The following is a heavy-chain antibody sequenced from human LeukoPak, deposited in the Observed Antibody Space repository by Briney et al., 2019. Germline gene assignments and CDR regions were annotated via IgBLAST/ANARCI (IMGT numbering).Heavy chain of an antibody. CDR3: ARGRGEQQLVFRHYDY. V-gene: IGHV4-39*01. Sequence: PSETLSLTCTVSGGSISSSSYYWGWIRQPPGKGLEWIGSIYYSGSTYYNPSLKSRVTISVDTSKNQFSLKLSSVTAADTAVYYCARGRGEQQLVFRHYDYWGQGTLVTVSS. J-gene: IGHJ4*02. CDR2: IYYSGST. D-gene: IGHD6-13*01. CDR1: GGSISSSSYY.